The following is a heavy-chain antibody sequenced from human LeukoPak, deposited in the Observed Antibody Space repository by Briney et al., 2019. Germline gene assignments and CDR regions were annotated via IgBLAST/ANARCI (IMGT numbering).Heavy chain of an antibody. J-gene: IGHJ4*02. CDR1: GFTVSSNY. D-gene: IGHD3-16*01. CDR2: IYSGGST. Sequence: GGSLRLSCAASGFTVSSNYMSWVRQAPGKGLEWVSVIYSGGSTYYADSVKGRFTISRDNSKNTLYLQMNSLRAEDTAVYYCASREGGDYFDYWGQGTLVTVSS. V-gene: IGHV3-66*02. CDR3: ASREGGDYFDY.